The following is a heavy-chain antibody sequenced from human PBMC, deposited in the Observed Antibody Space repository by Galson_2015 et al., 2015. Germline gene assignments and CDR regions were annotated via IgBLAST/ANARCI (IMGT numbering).Heavy chain of an antibody. J-gene: IGHJ6*03. CDR2: IIPIFDTS. V-gene: IGHV1-69*13. CDR1: GGTFSSYG. Sequence: SVKVSCKASGGTFSSYGINWIRQAPGQGLEWMGGIIPIFDTSNYAPRFQDRVTITADESTSTAYMELSSLKFEDTAVYFCARDRVTPHYYMAVWGKGTTVTVSS. CDR3: ARDRVTPHYYMAV. D-gene: IGHD4-23*01.